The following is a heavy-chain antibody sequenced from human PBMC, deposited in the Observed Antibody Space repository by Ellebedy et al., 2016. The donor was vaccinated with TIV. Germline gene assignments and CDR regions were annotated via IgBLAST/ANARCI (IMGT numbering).Heavy chain of an antibody. Sequence: MPSETLSLTCTVPGGSIGAYYWSWIRQPPGKGLEWIGYVYYSGSTNYSPFLKSRVTISVDTSKNQFSLKLSSVTAADTAVYYCARDTTDYYYGSGSYYKWFDPWGQGTLVTVSS. CDR2: VYYSGST. CDR3: ARDTTDYYYGSGSYYKWFDP. J-gene: IGHJ5*02. CDR1: GGSIGAYY. D-gene: IGHD3-10*01. V-gene: IGHV4-59*01.